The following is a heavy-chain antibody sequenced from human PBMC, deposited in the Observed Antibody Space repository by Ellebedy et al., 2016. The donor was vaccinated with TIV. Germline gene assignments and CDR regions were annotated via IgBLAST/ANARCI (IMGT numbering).Heavy chain of an antibody. D-gene: IGHD3/OR15-3a*01. CDR2: FSANGVTT. V-gene: IGHV3-23*01. CDR3: ARRSTDFAFDS. J-gene: IGHJ4*02. Sequence: GESLKISCAASGFTFSTYPMNWVRQAPGKGLEWVSIFSANGVTTYYADSVKGRFTISRDNSKNTLFLQMSSLRAEDTAVYFCARRSTDFAFDSWGQGTLVTVSS. CDR1: GFTFSTYP.